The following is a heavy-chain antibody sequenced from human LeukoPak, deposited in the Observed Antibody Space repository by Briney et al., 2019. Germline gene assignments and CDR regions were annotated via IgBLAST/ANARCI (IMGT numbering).Heavy chain of an antibody. J-gene: IGHJ4*02. V-gene: IGHV4-61*02. CDR2: ISPSGST. Sequence: SETLSLTCTVSGVGVNSGSYYWTWIRQPAGQGLEWIGRISPSGSTNYNPSLNSRVTISLDTSKNQFSLKLNSVTAADTAVYYCASNLYASGGYFAYWGQGILVTVSS. CDR3: ASNLYASGGYFAY. CDR1: GVGVNSGSYY. D-gene: IGHD3-10*01.